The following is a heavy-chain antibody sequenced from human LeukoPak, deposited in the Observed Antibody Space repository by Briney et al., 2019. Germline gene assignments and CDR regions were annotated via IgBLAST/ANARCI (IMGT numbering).Heavy chain of an antibody. Sequence: GGSLRLSCAASGFTFSIYAMNWVRQAPGKGLEWVSSISANGGETHYADSVKGRFTISRDNSKNTLYLQINNPRVEDTAVYYCAKRYYDFPLDYWGQETLVTVSS. CDR2: ISANGGET. D-gene: IGHD3-3*01. J-gene: IGHJ4*02. V-gene: IGHV3-23*01. CDR3: AKRYYDFPLDY. CDR1: GFTFSIYA.